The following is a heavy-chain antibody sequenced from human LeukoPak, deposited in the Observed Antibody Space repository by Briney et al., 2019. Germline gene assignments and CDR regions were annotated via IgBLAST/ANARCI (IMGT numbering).Heavy chain of an antibody. CDR1: GGSFSGYY. D-gene: IGHD2-15*01. CDR3: AREYCSGGSCYNGP. Sequence: SETLSLTCAVYGGSFSGYYWSWIRQPPGKGLEWIGEINHSGSTNYNPSLKSRVTISVDTSKNQFSLKLSSVTAADTAVYYCAREYCSGGSCYNGPWGQGTLATVSS. V-gene: IGHV4-34*01. CDR2: INHSGST. J-gene: IGHJ5*02.